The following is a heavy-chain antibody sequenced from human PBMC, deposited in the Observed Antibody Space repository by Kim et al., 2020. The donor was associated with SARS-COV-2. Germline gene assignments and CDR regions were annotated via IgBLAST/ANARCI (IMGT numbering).Heavy chain of an antibody. V-gene: IGHV3-23*01. CDR3: AKSFLD. J-gene: IGHJ4*02. CDR2: GRGSKN. Sequence: GRGSKNYYACSVQSRLTISRDNPGHTLYLQMNRLRGEDTAVYYCAKSFLDWGQGTLVTVSS.